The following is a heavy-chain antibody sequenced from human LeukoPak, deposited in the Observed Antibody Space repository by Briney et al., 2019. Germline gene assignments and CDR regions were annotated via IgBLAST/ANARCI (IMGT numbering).Heavy chain of an antibody. J-gene: IGHJ4*02. CDR1: GFTFSSYT. V-gene: IGHV3-23*01. CDR2: ITTSDGNT. D-gene: IGHD7-27*01. CDR3: AKDGGLWVSAHWGDS. Sequence: EGSLRLSCAASGFTFSSYTMSWVRQAPGKGLEWVSTITTSDGNTYYADSVKGRFTVSRDNSKNTLFLQMNGLRAEDTAVYYCAKDGGLWVSAHWGDSWGRGTLVTVSS.